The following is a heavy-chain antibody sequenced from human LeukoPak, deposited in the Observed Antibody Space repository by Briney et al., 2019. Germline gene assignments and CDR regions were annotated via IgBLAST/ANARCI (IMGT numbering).Heavy chain of an antibody. Sequence: PSETLSLTCTVSGGSISSYYWSWIRQPPGKGLEWIGYVYYSGSTNYNPSLKSRVTISVDTSKNQFSLKLSSVTAADTAVYYCARVIVVVPAAFYYFDYWGQGTLVTVSS. D-gene: IGHD2-2*01. J-gene: IGHJ4*02. CDR2: VYYSGST. CDR1: GGSISSYY. CDR3: ARVIVVVPAAFYYFDY. V-gene: IGHV4-59*01.